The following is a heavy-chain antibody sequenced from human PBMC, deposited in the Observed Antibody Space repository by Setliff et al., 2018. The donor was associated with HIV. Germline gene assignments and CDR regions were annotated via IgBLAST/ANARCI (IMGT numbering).Heavy chain of an antibody. CDR2: INVGSGKT. D-gene: IGHD3-16*01. CDR1: GYTFTSYA. CDR3: ARDWDIWDYFDY. J-gene: IGHJ4*02. Sequence: ASVKVSCKASGYTFTSYAMNWVRQAPGQGLEWMGWINVGSGKTQYSQEFQGRVTITRDTSATTAYMELSSLTSEDTAVYYCARDWDIWDYFDYWGQGTLVTVSS. V-gene: IGHV1-3*01.